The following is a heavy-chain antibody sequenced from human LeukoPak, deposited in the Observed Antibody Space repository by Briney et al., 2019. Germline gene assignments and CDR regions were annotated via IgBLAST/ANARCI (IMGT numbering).Heavy chain of an antibody. CDR2: INPSGGST. J-gene: IGHJ4*02. V-gene: IGHV1-46*01. D-gene: IGHD3-22*01. Sequence: ASVKVSCKASGYTFTSYYIHWVRQAPGQGLGWMGIINPSGGSTSYAQKFQGRVTMTRDMSTSTVYMELSSLRSEDTAVYYCARGAPNYYDSSGYDFWGQGTLVTVSS. CDR3: ARGAPNYYDSSGYDF. CDR1: GYTFTSYY.